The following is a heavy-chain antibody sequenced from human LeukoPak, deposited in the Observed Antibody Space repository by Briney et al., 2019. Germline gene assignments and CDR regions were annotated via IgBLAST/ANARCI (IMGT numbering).Heavy chain of an antibody. D-gene: IGHD3-16*01. CDR1: GGSFSGYY. CDR3: ARDGPIGVYC. CDR2: INHSGST. J-gene: IGHJ4*02. V-gene: IGHV4-34*01. Sequence: SETLSLTCAVYGGSFSGYYWSWIRQPPRKGLEWIGEINHSGSTNYNPSLKSRVTISVDTSKNQFFLKLSSVTAADTAVYYCARDGPIGVYCWGQGTLVTVP.